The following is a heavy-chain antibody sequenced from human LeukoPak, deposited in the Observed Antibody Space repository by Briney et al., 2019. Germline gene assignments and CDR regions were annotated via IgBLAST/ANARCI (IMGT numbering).Heavy chain of an antibody. D-gene: IGHD3-3*01. CDR2: IYYSGST. CDR1: GGSISSGGYY. CDR3: ARGHTILGFDP. Sequence: SETLSLTCTVSGGSISSGGYYWSWIRQHPGKGLEWIGYIYYSGSTNYNPSLKSRVTISVDTSKNQFSLKLSSVTAADTAVYYCARGHTILGFDPWGQGTLVTVSS. V-gene: IGHV4-61*08. J-gene: IGHJ5*02.